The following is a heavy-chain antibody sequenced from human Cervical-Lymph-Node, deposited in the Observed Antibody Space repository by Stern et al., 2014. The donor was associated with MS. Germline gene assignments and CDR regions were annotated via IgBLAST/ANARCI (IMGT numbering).Heavy chain of an antibody. D-gene: IGHD1-14*01. CDR2: LSYSGTA. Sequence: QLQLQESGPGVVKPSQTLSLTCTVTGGSLTSGGHFWNWVRQYPGKGLEWLGFLSYSGTASYSASLKGRISISVDTSKNQFALKLKYVTAADTAIYFCARGDRSRFTDWGQGTLVTVSS. CDR3: ARGDRSRFTD. V-gene: IGHV4-31*03. CDR1: GGSLTSGGHF. J-gene: IGHJ4*02.